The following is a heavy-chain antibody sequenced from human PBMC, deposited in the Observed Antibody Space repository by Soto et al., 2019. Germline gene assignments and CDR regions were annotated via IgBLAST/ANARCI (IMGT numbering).Heavy chain of an antibody. CDR3: ARDDYYDSSGYRYYYYGMDV. V-gene: IGHV3-48*02. Sequence: VQLVESGGGLVQPGGSLRLSCAASGFTFSSYSMNWVRQAPGKGLEWVSYISSSSSTIYYADSVKGRFTISRDNAKNSLYLQMNSLRDEDTAVYYCARDDYYDSSGYRYYYYGMDVWGQGTTVTVSS. CDR2: ISSSSSTI. D-gene: IGHD3-22*01. CDR1: GFTFSSYS. J-gene: IGHJ6*02.